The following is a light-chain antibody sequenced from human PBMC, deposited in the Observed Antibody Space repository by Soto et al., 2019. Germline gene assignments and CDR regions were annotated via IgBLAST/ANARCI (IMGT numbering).Light chain of an antibody. CDR3: SSFTSSSTLDV. CDR2: DVN. J-gene: IGLJ1*01. V-gene: IGLV2-14*01. Sequence: QSVLTQPASVSGSPGQSITISCTGTSSDVGGHDHVSWYQQHPGKAPKLMIYDVNNRPSGVSNRFSGSKSGNTASLTISGLQADDEADFYCSSFTSSSTLDVFGTGTKLTVL. CDR1: SSDVGGHDH.